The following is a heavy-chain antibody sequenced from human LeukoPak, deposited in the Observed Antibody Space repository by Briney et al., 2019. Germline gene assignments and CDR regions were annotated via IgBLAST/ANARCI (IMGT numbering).Heavy chain of an antibody. CDR2: IAYDGNNK. CDR1: GFTFSTYA. Sequence: PGGSLRLSCAASGFTFSTYAMHWVRQAPGKGLEWVAVIAYDGNNKYYADSVKGRFTISRDNSKNTLYLQMNSLRAEDTAVYYCARAGLYSGSGLDYWGQGTLVTVSS. D-gene: IGHD5-12*01. J-gene: IGHJ4*02. CDR3: ARAGLYSGSGLDY. V-gene: IGHV3-30-3*01.